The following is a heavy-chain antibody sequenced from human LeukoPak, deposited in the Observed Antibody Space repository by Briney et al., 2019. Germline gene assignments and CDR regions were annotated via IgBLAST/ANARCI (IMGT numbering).Heavy chain of an antibody. V-gene: IGHV1-69*04. Sequence: SVKVSCKASGGTFSSYAISWVRQAPGQGLEWMGRIIPILGIANYAQKFQGRVTITADKSTSTAYMELSSLRSEDTAVYYCAGATAHDAFDIWGQGTMVTVSS. CDR1: GGTFSSYA. CDR3: AGATAHDAFDI. CDR2: IIPILGIA. J-gene: IGHJ3*02. D-gene: IGHD5-12*01.